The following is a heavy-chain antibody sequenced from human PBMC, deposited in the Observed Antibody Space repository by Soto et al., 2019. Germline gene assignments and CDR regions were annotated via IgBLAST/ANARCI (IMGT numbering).Heavy chain of an antibody. V-gene: IGHV1-2*02. CDR3: ARDLRFLEWSRHGMDV. J-gene: IGHJ6*02. Sequence: ASVKVSCKASGYTFTGYYMHWVRQAPGQGLEWMGWINPNSGGTNYAQKFQGRVTMTRDTSISTAYMELSRLRSDDTAVYYCARDLRFLEWSRHGMDVWGQGTTVTVSS. CDR1: GYTFTGYY. D-gene: IGHD3-3*01. CDR2: INPNSGGT.